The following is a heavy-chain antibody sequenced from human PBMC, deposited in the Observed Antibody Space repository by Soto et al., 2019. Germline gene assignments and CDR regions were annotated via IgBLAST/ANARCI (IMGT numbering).Heavy chain of an antibody. CDR2: VIGSGVNV. J-gene: IGHJ4*01. Sequence: XGSLRLSCTACWFSFNNYAINGVRLAPGKRLEWVSSVIGSGVNVFYADSVKGRFTISRDNSKNTVYLEMNSLRADDTAEYFCAQGSAFECKGAICYPFDHWGRRTLVTVSS. CDR1: WFSFNNYA. V-gene: IGHV3-23*01. CDR3: AQGSAFECKGAICYPFDH. D-gene: IGHD3-10*01.